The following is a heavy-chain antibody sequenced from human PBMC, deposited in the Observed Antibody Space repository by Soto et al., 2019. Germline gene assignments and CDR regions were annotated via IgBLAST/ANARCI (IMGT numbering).Heavy chain of an antibody. J-gene: IGHJ4*02. CDR1: GYTFSSNG. CDR2: ISTFNGNA. D-gene: IGHD6-19*01. Sequence: QVQLVQSGAEVKKPGASVKVSCKASGYTFSSNGVSWVRQAPGQGLEWMGWISTFNGNAPYAQKCQVRVTMTTDTSTNTAYMELTSLSSDDTSVYYWAILHGYSSGWYDYWGQGTLGTFSS. V-gene: IGHV1-18*04. CDR3: AILHGYSSGWYDY.